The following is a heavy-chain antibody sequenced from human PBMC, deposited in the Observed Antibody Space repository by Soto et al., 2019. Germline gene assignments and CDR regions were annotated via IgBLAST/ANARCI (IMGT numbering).Heavy chain of an antibody. CDR3: ARGTGTTCGLDV. Sequence: SGPTLVNPTQTLTLTCTFSGFSLGSSGMCVSWIRQPPGKALEWLAVIDWDDDKDYSTSLKTRLTISRDTSKNQVVLRMTNMDPVDTATYYCARGTGTTCGLDVWGQGTTVTSP. CDR1: GFSLGSSGMC. J-gene: IGHJ6*02. D-gene: IGHD1-7*01. V-gene: IGHV2-70*01. CDR2: IDWDDDK.